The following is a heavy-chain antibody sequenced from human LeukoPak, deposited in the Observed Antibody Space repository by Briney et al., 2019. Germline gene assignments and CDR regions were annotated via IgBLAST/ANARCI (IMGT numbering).Heavy chain of an antibody. Sequence: SETLSLTCTVSGGSISSYYWSWIRQPPGKGLEWIGYIYYSGSTNYNPSLKSRVTISVDTSKNQFSLKRSSVTAADTAVYYCARGTGYYYMDVWGKGTTVTVSS. J-gene: IGHJ6*03. CDR2: IYYSGST. CDR3: ARGTGYYYMDV. D-gene: IGHD3/OR15-3a*01. CDR1: GGSISSYY. V-gene: IGHV4-59*01.